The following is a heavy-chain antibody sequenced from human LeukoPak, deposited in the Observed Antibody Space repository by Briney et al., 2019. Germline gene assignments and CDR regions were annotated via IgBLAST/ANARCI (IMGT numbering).Heavy chain of an antibody. V-gene: IGHV1-18*01. CDR2: ISAHNGNT. J-gene: IGHJ4*02. Sequence: ASVKVSCKASGYTFTSYGISWVRRAPGQGLEWMGWISAHNGNTNYAQKLQGRVTMTTDTSTSTAYMELRSLRSDDTAVYYCARDYTAVAGRDFDYWGQGTLVTVSS. CDR1: GYTFTSYG. D-gene: IGHD6-19*01. CDR3: ARDYTAVAGRDFDY.